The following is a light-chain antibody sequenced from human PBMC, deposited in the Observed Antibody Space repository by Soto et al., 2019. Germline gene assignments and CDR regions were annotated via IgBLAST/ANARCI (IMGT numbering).Light chain of an antibody. CDR1: QTIDNT. CDR2: GAS. V-gene: IGKV3-20*01. CDR3: HQYGNSPQT. Sequence: EIVMTQSPATLSLSPGERATLSCRASQTIDNTLAWYQRKPGLAPRLLIYGASSRATGIPDRFSGSGSGTVFTLTINILEPDDFAVYYCHQYGNSPQTFGQGTKVDI. J-gene: IGKJ1*01.